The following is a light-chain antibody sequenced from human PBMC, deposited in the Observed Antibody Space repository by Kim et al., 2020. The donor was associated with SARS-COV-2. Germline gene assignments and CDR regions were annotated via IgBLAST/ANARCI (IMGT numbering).Light chain of an antibody. CDR3: QQREDWPLT. CDR2: DAS. V-gene: IGKV3-11*01. CDR1: QSVSTS. Sequence: EIVLTQSPATLSLSPGERATLSCRASQSVSTSVAWFQHKPGQAPRLLIHDASYRATGIPARFSGSGSGTDFTLTITGQQAEDFAVYYCQQREDWPLTFGGGTKVDIK. J-gene: IGKJ4*01.